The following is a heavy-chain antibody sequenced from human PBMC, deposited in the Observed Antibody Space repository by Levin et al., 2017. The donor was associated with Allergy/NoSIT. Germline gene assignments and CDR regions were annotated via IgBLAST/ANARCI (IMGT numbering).Heavy chain of an antibody. D-gene: IGHD3-3*01. CDR3: ARGGWTLGVALDY. J-gene: IGHJ4*02. Sequence: GESLKISCAASGFTFSSYAMHWVRQAPGKGLEWVAVISYDGSNKYYADSVKGRFTISRDNSKNTLYLQMNSLRAEDTAVYYCARGGWTLGVALDYWGQGTLVTVSS. CDR1: GFTFSSYA. V-gene: IGHV3-30-3*01. CDR2: ISYDGSNK.